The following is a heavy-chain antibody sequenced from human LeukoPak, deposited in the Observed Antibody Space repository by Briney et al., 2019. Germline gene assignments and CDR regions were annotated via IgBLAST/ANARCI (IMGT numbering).Heavy chain of an antibody. CDR3: AKVRVGTAHFDY. D-gene: IGHD2-15*01. Sequence: PGGSLRLSCAASGFTFSNYGMHWVRQAPGKGQEWVVVISHDGSNNNYADSVKGRFTISRDDSKNTLYLQMNSLRPEDTAVYYCAKVRVGTAHFDYWGQGTLVTVSS. J-gene: IGHJ4*02. CDR1: GFTFSNYG. V-gene: IGHV3-30*18. CDR2: ISHDGSNN.